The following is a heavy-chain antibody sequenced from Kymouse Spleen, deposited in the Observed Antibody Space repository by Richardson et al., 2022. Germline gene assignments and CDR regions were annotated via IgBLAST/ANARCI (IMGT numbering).Heavy chain of an antibody. J-gene: IGHJ5*02. CDR1: GGSISSGGYY. CDR2: IYYSGST. CDR3: ARAGGSGSYYISRFDP. V-gene: IGHV4-31*03. D-gene: IGHD3-10*01. Sequence: QVQLQESGPGLVKPSQTLSLTCTVSGGSISSGGYYWSWIRQHPGKGLEWIGYIYYSGSTYYNPSLKSRVTISVDTSKNQFSLKLSSVTAADTAVYYCARAGGSGSYYISRFDPWGQGTLVTVSS.